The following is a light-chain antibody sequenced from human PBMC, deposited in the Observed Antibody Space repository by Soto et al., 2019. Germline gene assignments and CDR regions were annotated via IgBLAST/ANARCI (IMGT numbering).Light chain of an antibody. CDR3: CSYTSSTNYV. CDR2: GVS. Sequence: QSALTQPASVSGSPGQSITISCTGTTGDVSIYNYVSWYQQHPGKAPKLMIYGVSNRPSGVSNRFSGAKSGHTASLTISGLQVEDEADYYCCSYTSSTNYVFGPGTKVTVL. V-gene: IGLV2-14*01. CDR1: TGDVSIYNY. J-gene: IGLJ1*01.